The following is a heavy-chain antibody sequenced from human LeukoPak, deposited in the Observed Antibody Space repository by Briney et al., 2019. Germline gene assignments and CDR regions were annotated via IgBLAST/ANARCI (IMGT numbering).Heavy chain of an antibody. D-gene: IGHD3-9*01. CDR3: ARMPLRYFDWLLVVDV. CDR2: IYYSGNT. J-gene: IGHJ6*02. CDR1: GGPISSSSYY. V-gene: IGHV4-39*07. Sequence: SETLSLTCTVSGGPISSSSYYWAWIRQPPGKGLEWIGSIYYSGNTYYNPSLKSRVTISEDTSKNQFSLNLTSVTAADTAVYYCARMPLRYFDWLLVVDVWGQGTTVTVSS.